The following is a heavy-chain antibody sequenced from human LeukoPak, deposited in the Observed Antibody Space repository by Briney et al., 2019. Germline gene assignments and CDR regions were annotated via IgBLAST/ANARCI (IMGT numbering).Heavy chain of an antibody. J-gene: IGHJ4*02. D-gene: IGHD6-13*01. CDR1: GFTFSSYG. Sequence: PGGSLRLSCAVSGFTFSSYGMIWVRQAPGKGLERVSGISCSGGSTSVADCVNARFTAPSDNSKNTLYLKMSSLRAEDTAVYDCARDRPTVYSSSWLHFLDSWGQGTLVTVSS. V-gene: IGHV3-23*01. CDR2: ISCSGGST. CDR3: ARDRPTVYSSSWLHFLDS.